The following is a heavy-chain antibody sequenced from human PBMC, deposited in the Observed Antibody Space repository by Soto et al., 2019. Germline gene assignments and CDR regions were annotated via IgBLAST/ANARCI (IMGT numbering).Heavy chain of an antibody. CDR2: ISYDGSNK. CDR1: GFTFSSYG. CDR3: AKSSGGSGVDP. V-gene: IGHV3-30*18. Sequence: GGSLRLSCAASGFTFSSYGMHWVRQAPGKGLEWVAVISYDGSNKYYADSVKGRFTISRDNSKNTLYLQMNSLRAEDTAVYYCAKSSGGSGVDPWGQGTLVTVSS. J-gene: IGHJ5*02. D-gene: IGHD2-15*01.